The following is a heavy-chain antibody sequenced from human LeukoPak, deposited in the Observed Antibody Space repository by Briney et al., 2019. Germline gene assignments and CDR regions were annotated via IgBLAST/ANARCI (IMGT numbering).Heavy chain of an antibody. CDR2: IDKKDKGYATAT. Sequence: GGSLRLSCAASGFTFSGSAIHWVRQSSGKGLEWVGQIDKKDKGYATATAYAASVKGRFTITRDDSINTAYLQMKSLKTEDTALYYCTRDSGTYNWFDPWGQGTLVTVSS. V-gene: IGHV3-73*01. J-gene: IGHJ5*02. CDR3: TRDSGTYNWFDP. CDR1: GFTFSGSA. D-gene: IGHD1-26*01.